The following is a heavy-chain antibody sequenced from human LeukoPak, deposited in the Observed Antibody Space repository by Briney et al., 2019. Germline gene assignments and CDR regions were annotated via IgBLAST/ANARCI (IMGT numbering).Heavy chain of an antibody. CDR1: GGTFSSYA. Sequence: ASVTVSCKASGGTFSSYAISWVRQAPGQGLEWVGGIIPIFGTANYAQKFQGRVTITADESTSTAYMELSSLRSEDTAVYYCARGRGDYSSSWYEPFDYWGQGTLVTVSS. J-gene: IGHJ4*02. CDR2: IIPIFGTA. V-gene: IGHV1-69*13. CDR3: ARGRGDYSSSWYEPFDY. D-gene: IGHD6-13*01.